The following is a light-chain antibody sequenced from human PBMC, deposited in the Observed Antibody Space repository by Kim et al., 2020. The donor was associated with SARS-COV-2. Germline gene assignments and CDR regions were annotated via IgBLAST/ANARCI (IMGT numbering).Light chain of an antibody. CDR3: QQWGTSRT. CDR1: QTVATNY. J-gene: IGKJ2*02. Sequence: SLYAGERVTLSCRASQTVATNYLAWYQQKRGQPPRLVIYGASSRATGIPDRFSGSGSGTDFTLTISNLESEDSAMYYCQQWGTSRTFGQGTKLEI. V-gene: IGKV3-20*01. CDR2: GAS.